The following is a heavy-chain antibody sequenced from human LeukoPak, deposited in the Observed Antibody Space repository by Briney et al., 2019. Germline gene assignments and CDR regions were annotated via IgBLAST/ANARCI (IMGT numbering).Heavy chain of an antibody. CDR2: ISGSSSYI. CDR3: ARDLLGWELHYFDY. Sequence: GGSLRLSCAASGFTFDDYGMSWVRQGPGKGLEWVSSISGSSSYIYYADSVKGRFSISRDNAKNSLYLQMNSLRAEDTAVYYCARDLLGWELHYFDYWGQGTLVTVSS. D-gene: IGHD1-26*01. V-gene: IGHV3-21*01. J-gene: IGHJ4*02. CDR1: GFTFDDYG.